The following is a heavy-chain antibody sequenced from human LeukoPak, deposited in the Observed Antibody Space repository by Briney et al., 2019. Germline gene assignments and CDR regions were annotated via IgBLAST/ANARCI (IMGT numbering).Heavy chain of an antibody. J-gene: IGHJ4*02. CDR1: GFTFSSYS. CDR2: ISSSSSYI. CDR3: ARGWYYYDSSGHLDY. V-gene: IGHV3-21*01. Sequence: PGGSLRLSCAASGFTFSSYSMNWVRQAPGKGLEWVSSISSSSSYIYYADSVKGRFTISRDNAKNSLYLQMNSLRAEDTAVYYCARGWYYYDSSGHLDYWGQGTLVTVSS. D-gene: IGHD3-22*01.